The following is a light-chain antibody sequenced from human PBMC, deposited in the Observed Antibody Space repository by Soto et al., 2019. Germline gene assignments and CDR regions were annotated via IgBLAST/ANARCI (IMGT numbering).Light chain of an antibody. CDR3: QYSRHLPL. CDR2: DAS. J-gene: IGKJ3*01. V-gene: IGKV1-33*01. Sequence: DIQMTQSPSSLSASVGDRVTITCQASQDISNYLNWYQQKPGKAPKLLIYDASNLETGVPSRFSGSGSGTDFTFTISSLQPEDIATYYCQYSRHLPLFGPGTKVDMK. CDR1: QDISNY.